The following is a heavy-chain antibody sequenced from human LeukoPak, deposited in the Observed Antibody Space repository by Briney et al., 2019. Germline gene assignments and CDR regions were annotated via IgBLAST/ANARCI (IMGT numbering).Heavy chain of an antibody. V-gene: IGHV1-46*01. CDR3: ARDVSSSSSWWFDP. CDR1: GYTFSRHY. Sequence: ASVKVSCKASGYTFSRHYMHWVRQAPGQGLEWMGIINPSGSSASYAQKFQGRVTMTRDRSTSTDYMELSSLRSEDTAMYYCARDVSSSSSWWFDPWGQGTLVTVSS. J-gene: IGHJ5*02. CDR2: INPSGSSA. D-gene: IGHD6-6*01.